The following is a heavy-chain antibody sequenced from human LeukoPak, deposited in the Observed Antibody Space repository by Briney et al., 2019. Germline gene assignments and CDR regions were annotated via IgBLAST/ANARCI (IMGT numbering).Heavy chain of an antibody. V-gene: IGHV3-21*01. D-gene: IGHD3-22*01. CDR1: GFTFSSYS. CDR2: ISTSGNYI. J-gene: IGHJ4*02. CDR3: ARGAYNSGGTLEI. Sequence: KPGGSLRLSCAASGFTFSSYSMNWVRQAPGKGLEWVSYISTSGNYIYYSDSVKGRFTTSRDNAKNSLYLQMHSPRADDTAVYYCARGAYNSGGTLEIWGQGTLVTVSS.